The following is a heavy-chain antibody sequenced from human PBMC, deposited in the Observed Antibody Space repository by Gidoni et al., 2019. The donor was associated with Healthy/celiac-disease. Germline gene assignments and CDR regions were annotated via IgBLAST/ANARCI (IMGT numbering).Heavy chain of an antibody. CDR3: AKTAEELAPQHPPDIVATLHFDY. Sequence: QVQLVESGGGVVQPGRSLRLSCAASGFTFSSYGMHWVRQAPGKGLEWVAVISYDGSNKYYADSVKGRFTISRENSKNTLYLQMNSLRAEDTAVYYCAKTAEELAPQHPPDIVATLHFDYWGQGTLVTVSS. V-gene: IGHV3-30*18. CDR2: ISYDGSNK. J-gene: IGHJ4*02. CDR1: GFTFSSYG. D-gene: IGHD5-12*01.